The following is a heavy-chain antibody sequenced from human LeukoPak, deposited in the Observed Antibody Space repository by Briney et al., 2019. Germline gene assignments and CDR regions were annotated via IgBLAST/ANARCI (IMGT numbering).Heavy chain of an antibody. CDR1: GFTFTSSA. D-gene: IGHD1-26*01. CDR3: AADEYSGSSYGLDY. Sequence: SVKVSCKASGFTFTSSAVQWVRQARGQRLEWIGWIVVGSGNTNYAQKFQERVTITRDVSTSTAYMELSSLRSEDTAVYYCAADEYSGSSYGLDYWGQGTLVTVSS. CDR2: IVVGSGNT. V-gene: IGHV1-58*01. J-gene: IGHJ4*02.